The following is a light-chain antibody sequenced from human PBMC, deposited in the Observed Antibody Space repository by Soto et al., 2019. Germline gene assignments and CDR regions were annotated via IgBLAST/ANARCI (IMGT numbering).Light chain of an antibody. Sequence: EIVLTQSPGTLSLSPGERATLSCRASQSVSSNYLAWYQQKPGQAPRLLIYGTYTRATGIPDRFSGSGSGTDFTLTISRLDPEDFAVYYCQQYGRSPGLFTFGPGTKVDTK. CDR3: QQYGRSPGLFT. V-gene: IGKV3-20*01. CDR2: GTY. CDR1: QSVSSNY. J-gene: IGKJ3*01.